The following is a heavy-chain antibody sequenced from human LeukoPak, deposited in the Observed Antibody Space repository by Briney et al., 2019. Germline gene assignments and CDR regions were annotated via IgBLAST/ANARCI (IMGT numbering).Heavy chain of an antibody. CDR1: GFTFSSYE. Sequence: GGTLRLSCAASGFTFSSYEMNWVRQARGKGLEWVSYISSSGSTIYYADSVRGGFTIPRDNDKNSLYLQMNSLRAEDTAVYYCARGGYYYGSGSYYHYMDVWGKGTTVTISS. D-gene: IGHD3-10*01. CDR3: ARGGYYYGSGSYYHYMDV. V-gene: IGHV3-48*03. CDR2: ISSSGSTI. J-gene: IGHJ6*03.